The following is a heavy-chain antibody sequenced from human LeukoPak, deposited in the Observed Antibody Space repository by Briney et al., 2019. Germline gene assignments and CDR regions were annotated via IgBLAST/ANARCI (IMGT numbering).Heavy chain of an antibody. CDR1: GFTFSTYG. Sequence: GGSLRLSCAASGFTFSTYGMGWVRQAPGKGLEWVSSINDNGGTSTWYADSVKGRLTISRDNSKNTLYLQMNSMRAEDTAVYHGARKGLGGELGGFDAWGQGTLVTVSS. CDR3: ARKGLGGELGGFDA. V-gene: IGHV3-23*01. D-gene: IGHD1-7*01. J-gene: IGHJ4*02. CDR2: INDNGGTST.